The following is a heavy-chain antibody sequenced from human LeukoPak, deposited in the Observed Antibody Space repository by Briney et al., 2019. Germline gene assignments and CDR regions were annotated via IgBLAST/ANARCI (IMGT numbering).Heavy chain of an antibody. CDR2: ISGSGGTT. CDR3: AKGYYYDSSGYYWPIDY. Sequence: GGSLRLSCAASGFTFSNYAMSWVRQAPGKGLEWVSGISGSGGTTYYADSVKGRFTISRDNSKNTLYLQMNSLRAEDTAVYYCAKGYYYDSSGYYWPIDYWGQGTLVTVSS. V-gene: IGHV3-23*01. CDR1: GFTFSNYA. J-gene: IGHJ4*02. D-gene: IGHD3-22*01.